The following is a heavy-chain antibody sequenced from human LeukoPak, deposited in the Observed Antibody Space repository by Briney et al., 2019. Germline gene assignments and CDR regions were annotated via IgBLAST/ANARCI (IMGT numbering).Heavy chain of an antibody. Sequence: GGSLRLSCAASGFTFSSYWMHWVRQAPGKGLVWVSRIKGDGSTNYADSVKGRFTISRDNAKNTVSLQMNSLRAGDTGVYYCARAPSEIGGYYPEYFRHWGQGTLVTVSS. J-gene: IGHJ1*01. V-gene: IGHV3-74*01. CDR3: ARAPSEIGGYYPEYFRH. CDR2: IKGDGST. CDR1: GFTFSSYW. D-gene: IGHD3-22*01.